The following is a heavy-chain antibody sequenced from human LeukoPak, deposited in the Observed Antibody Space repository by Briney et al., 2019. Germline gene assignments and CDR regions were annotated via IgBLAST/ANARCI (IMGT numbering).Heavy chain of an antibody. CDR3: ARDPPDY. Sequence: EGSLRLSCAASGFTFSSYEMNWVRQAPGKGLEWVSYILNSGTTTYYADSVKGRFTISRDNAKNSLYLQMNSLRAEDTGVYYCARDPPDYWGQGILVTVSS. CDR2: ILNSGTTT. CDR1: GFTFSSYE. V-gene: IGHV3-48*03. J-gene: IGHJ4*02.